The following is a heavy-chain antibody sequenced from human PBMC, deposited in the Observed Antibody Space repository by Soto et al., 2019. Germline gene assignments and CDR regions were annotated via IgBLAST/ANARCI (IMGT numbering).Heavy chain of an antibody. J-gene: IGHJ5*02. D-gene: IGHD2-21*02. Sequence: GASVKVSCKASGYTFTSYGISWVRQAPGQGLEWMGWISAYNGNTNYAQKLQGRVTMTTDTSTSTAYMELRSLRSDDTAVYYCARGGVVTKDGGWFDPWGQGTLVTVSS. CDR2: ISAYNGNT. CDR1: GYTFTSYG. CDR3: ARGGVVTKDGGWFDP. V-gene: IGHV1-18*01.